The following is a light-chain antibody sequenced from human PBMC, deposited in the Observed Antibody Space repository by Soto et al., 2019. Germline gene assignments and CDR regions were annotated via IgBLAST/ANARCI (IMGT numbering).Light chain of an antibody. V-gene: IGLV4-69*01. CDR3: QTWGAGVHV. CDR2: LYSDGSH. CDR1: SGHSSYA. J-gene: IGLJ2*01. Sequence: QLVLTQSPSASASLGASVKLTCTLSSGHSSYAIAWHQQQPEKGPRYLMKLYSDGSHSKGDGIPDRFSGSSSGAERYLTISSLQSEDEADYYCQTWGAGVHVFGGGTKLTVL.